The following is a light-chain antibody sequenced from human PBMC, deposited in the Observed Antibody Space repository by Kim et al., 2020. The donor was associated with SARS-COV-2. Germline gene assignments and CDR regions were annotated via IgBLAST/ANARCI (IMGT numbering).Light chain of an antibody. CDR2: QDS. V-gene: IGLV3-1*01. CDR1: KLGDRY. CDR3: QAWDSSTGV. Sequence: SYELTQPPSVSVSPGQTASITCSGDKLGDRYACWYQQKPGQSPVLVIYQDSKRPSGIPERFSGSNPGNTATLSISGTQTMDEADYFCQAWDSSTGV. J-gene: IGLJ3*02.